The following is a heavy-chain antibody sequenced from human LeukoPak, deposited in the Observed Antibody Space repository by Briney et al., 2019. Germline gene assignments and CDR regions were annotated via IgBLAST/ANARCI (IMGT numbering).Heavy chain of an antibody. V-gene: IGHV3-23*01. CDR1: GFTFSSYA. CDR2: LSGSGGST. CDR3: AKDPHTGYSFAY. Sequence: GGSLRLSCVFPGFTFSSYAMSWVRQAPGKGLEWVSSLSGSGGSTYYADSVKGRFTISGDNSKNTLYLQMNSLRVEDTAVYYCAKDPHTGYSFAYWGQGTLVTVSS. J-gene: IGHJ4*02. D-gene: IGHD5-18*01.